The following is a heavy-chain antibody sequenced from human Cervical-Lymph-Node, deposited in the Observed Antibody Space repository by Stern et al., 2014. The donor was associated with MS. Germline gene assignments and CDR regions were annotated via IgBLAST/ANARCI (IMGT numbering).Heavy chain of an antibody. J-gene: IGHJ4*02. V-gene: IGHV3-7*01. D-gene: IGHD2/OR15-2a*01. CDR1: GFRFGTSW. CDR3: ARDRRAFLDY. Sequence: EVQLVESGGGLVQPGGSLRLSCVASGFRFGTSWMSWVRQPPGRGLGGVANIRQDGYDKFYVDSVKGRFTISRDNARNSLYLQMNSLTVADTAVYCARDRRAFLDYWGQGTHVAVSP. CDR2: IRQDGYDK.